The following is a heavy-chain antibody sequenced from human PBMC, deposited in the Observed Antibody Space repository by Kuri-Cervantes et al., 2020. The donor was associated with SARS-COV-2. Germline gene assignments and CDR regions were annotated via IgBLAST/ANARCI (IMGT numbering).Heavy chain of an antibody. CDR2: IGTAGDP. Sequence: GESLKISCAASGFTFGSYDMHWVRQATGKGLEWVSAIGTAGDPYYPGSVKGRFTISRDNSKNTLYLQMNSLRAEDTAVYYCANWRRRIAAAGPFDYWGQGILVTVSS. J-gene: IGHJ4*02. D-gene: IGHD6-13*01. CDR3: ANWRRRIAAAGPFDY. V-gene: IGHV3-13*05. CDR1: GFTFGSYD.